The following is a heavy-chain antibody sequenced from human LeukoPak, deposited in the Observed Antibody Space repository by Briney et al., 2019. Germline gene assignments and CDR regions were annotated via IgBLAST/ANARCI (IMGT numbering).Heavy chain of an antibody. D-gene: IGHD2-15*01. Sequence: PGGSLRLSCAASGLTVSNNYMKWVRQAPGKGLEWVSLIYSGGSTYYADSVKGRFTISRDNPKNKVYLQMKNLRAEDTAVYYCARDRHCSGGSCSGLWGQGTLVTVSS. CDR1: GLTVSNNY. V-gene: IGHV3-53*01. CDR3: ARDRHCSGGSCSGL. J-gene: IGHJ4*02. CDR2: IYSGGST.